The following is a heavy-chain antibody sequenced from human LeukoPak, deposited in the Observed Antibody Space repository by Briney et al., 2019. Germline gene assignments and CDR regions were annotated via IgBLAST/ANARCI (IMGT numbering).Heavy chain of an antibody. V-gene: IGHV4-39*07. D-gene: IGHD3-10*01. J-gene: IGHJ6*03. Sequence: PSETLSLTCSVSGGSIGRSSYYWGWIRQPPGKGLEWIGSIYYSGTTDYNPSLKSRVTISIDTSKNQFSLKLSSVTAADTAVYYCARLYGSGSYYKAYHYYYMDVWGKGTTVTVSS. CDR2: IYYSGTT. CDR1: GGSIGRSSYY. CDR3: ARLYGSGSYYKAYHYYYMDV.